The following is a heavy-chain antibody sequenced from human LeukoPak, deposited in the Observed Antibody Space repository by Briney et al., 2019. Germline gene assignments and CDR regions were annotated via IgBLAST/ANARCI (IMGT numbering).Heavy chain of an antibody. CDR2: ISSDGTSP. V-gene: IGHV3-64D*06. CDR1: GFTFSTYP. D-gene: IGHD2-8*01. Sequence: GGSLRLSCSASGFTFSTYPMHWVRQAPGKGLEYLSSISSDGTSPYYADSVKGRFTISRDNSKNTLYLQMSSLRPEDTAVYFCVKRAGSNYYYDFWGQGTLVTVSS. J-gene: IGHJ4*02. CDR3: VKRAGSNYYYDF.